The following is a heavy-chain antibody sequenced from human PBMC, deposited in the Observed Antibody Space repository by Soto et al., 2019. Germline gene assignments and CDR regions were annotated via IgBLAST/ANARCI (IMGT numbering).Heavy chain of an antibody. V-gene: IGHV3-30*18. CDR1: GFTFSSYG. Sequence: QVQLVESGGGVVQPGRSLRLSCAASGFTFSSYGMHWVRQAPGKGLEWVAVISYDGSNKYYADSVKGRFTISRDNSKNTLYLQMNSLRAEDTAVYYCAKDISSGSYSVFDYWGQGTLVTVSS. CDR3: AKDISSGSYSVFDY. CDR2: ISYDGSNK. J-gene: IGHJ4*02. D-gene: IGHD1-26*01.